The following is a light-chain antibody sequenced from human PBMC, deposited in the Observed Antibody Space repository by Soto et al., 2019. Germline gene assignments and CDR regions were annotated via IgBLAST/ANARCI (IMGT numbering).Light chain of an antibody. CDR1: SGDVGNYNL. V-gene: IGLV2-23*02. J-gene: IGLJ1*01. CDR2: EVN. CDR3: CSYVGSSTSYV. Sequence: QSVLTQPASVSGSPGQSITISCTGTSGDVGNYNLVSWYQQHPGKAPKLMIYEVNKWPSGVSNRFSGSKSGNTASLTISGLQAEDDVDYYCCSYVGSSTSYVFGTGTKFTVL.